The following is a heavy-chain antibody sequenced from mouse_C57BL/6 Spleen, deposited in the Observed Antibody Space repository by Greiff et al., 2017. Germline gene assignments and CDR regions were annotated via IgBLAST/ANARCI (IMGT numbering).Heavy chain of an antibody. Sequence: EVHLVESGPGFVKPSQSLSLTCSVTGYSITSGYYWNWIRQFPGKKLEWTGNISYDGCNNYHPSLKNRISITRDTSKNQLFLKLNSVTTEDTATYYCARLLRDSYYYAMDYWGQGTSVTVSS. J-gene: IGHJ4*01. D-gene: IGHD2-12*01. CDR2: ISYDGCN. CDR1: GYSITSGYY. CDR3: ARLLRDSYYYAMDY. V-gene: IGHV3-6*01.